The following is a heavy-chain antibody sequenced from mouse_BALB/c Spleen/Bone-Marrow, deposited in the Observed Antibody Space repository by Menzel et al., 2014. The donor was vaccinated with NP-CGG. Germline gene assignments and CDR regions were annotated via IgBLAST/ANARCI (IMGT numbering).Heavy chain of an antibody. J-gene: IGHJ2*01. Sequence: EVKLVESGPELVKPGASMKISCKASGFSFTGYTMNWVKQSHRKNLEWIGLINPYNGGASYNLKFKGKATLTVDKSFSTAYMELLSLTSEDSAVYYCARADYYFDYWGQGTTLTVSS. CDR3: ARADYYFDY. CDR1: GFSFTGYT. V-gene: IGHV1-18*01. CDR2: INPYNGGA.